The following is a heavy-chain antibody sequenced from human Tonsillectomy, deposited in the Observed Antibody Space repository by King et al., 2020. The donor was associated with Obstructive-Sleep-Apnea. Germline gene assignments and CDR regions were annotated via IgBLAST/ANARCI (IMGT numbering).Heavy chain of an antibody. CDR3: ARDERDGGLYAFDI. Sequence: VQLQESGPGLVKPSQTLSLTCTVSGVSITRGVYYWNWIRQYPGKGLEWIGYVDYTGTSYYNSSLKSRVTISADMSKNQFTLKLTSVTAADTAVYFCARDERDGGLYAFDIWGQGTMVTVSS. CDR2: VDYTGTS. CDR1: GVSITRGVYY. V-gene: IGHV4-31*03. D-gene: IGHD4-23*01. J-gene: IGHJ3*02.